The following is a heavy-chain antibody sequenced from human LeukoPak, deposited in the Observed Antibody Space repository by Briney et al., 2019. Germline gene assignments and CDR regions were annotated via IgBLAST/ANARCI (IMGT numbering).Heavy chain of an antibody. V-gene: IGHV1-2*06. CDR3: ARVGGSYGPEDY. J-gene: IGHJ4*02. CDR1: GYTFTGYY. Sequence: GASVKVSCTASGYTFTGYYMHWVRQAPGQGLEWMGRINPNSGGTNYAQKFQGRVTMTRDTSISTAYMELSRLRSDDTAVYYCARVGGSYGPEDYWGQGTLVTVSS. CDR2: INPNSGGT. D-gene: IGHD1-26*01.